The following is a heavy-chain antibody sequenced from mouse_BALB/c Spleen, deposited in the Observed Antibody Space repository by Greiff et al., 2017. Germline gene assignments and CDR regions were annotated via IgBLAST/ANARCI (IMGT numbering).Heavy chain of an antibody. D-gene: IGHD2-4*01. V-gene: IGHV3-6*02. Sequence: VQLQQSGPGLVKPSQSLSLTCSVTGYSITSGYYWNWIRQFPGNKLEWMGYISYDGSNNYNPSLKNRISITRDTSKNQFFLKLNSVTTEDTATYYCARGGGLRRGYAMDYWGQGTSVTVSS. CDR2: ISYDGSN. CDR3: ARGGGLRRGYAMDY. J-gene: IGHJ4*01. CDR1: GYSITSGYY.